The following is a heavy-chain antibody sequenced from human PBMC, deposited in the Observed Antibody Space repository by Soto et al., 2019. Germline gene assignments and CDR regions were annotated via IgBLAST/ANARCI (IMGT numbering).Heavy chain of an antibody. D-gene: IGHD2-15*01. CDR2: INPNSGGT. V-gene: IGHV1-2*04. Sequence: ASVKVSCKASGYTFTGYYMHWVRQAPGQGLEWMGWINPNSGGTNYAQKFQGWVTMTRDTSISTAYMEVSRLRSDDTAVYYCARDRGCSGGSCYSGYYYYGMDVWGQGTTVTVSS. CDR1: GYTFTGYY. J-gene: IGHJ6*02. CDR3: ARDRGCSGGSCYSGYYYYGMDV.